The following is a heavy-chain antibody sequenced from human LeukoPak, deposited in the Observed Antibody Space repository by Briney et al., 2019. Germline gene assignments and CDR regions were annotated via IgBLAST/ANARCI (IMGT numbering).Heavy chain of an antibody. V-gene: IGHV1-69*01. CDR3: ARRVRRGVSHPPHYYYYYAMDV. Sequence: AASVKVSCKSSGGTFRSYAISWVRQAPGQGLEWMGGIIPMFRTANYAQKFQGRVTITADESTSTAYMELSSLRSEDTAVYYCARRVRRGVSHPPHYYYYYAMDVWGKGTTITVSA. D-gene: IGHD3-10*01. CDR1: GGTFRSYA. J-gene: IGHJ6*04. CDR2: IIPMFRTA.